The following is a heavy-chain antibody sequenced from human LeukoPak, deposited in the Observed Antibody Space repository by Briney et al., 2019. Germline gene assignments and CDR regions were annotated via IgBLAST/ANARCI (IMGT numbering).Heavy chain of an antibody. Sequence: GGSLRLSCAASGFTFDDYAMHWVRQAPGKGLEWVSGISWNSGSIGYADSVKGRFTISRDNAKNSLYLQMNSLRAEDTALFYCAKDRGAAAQDYYYGMDVWGQGTTVTVSS. D-gene: IGHD6-13*01. CDR2: ISWNSGSI. CDR3: AKDRGAAAQDYYYGMDV. J-gene: IGHJ6*02. V-gene: IGHV3-9*01. CDR1: GFTFDDYA.